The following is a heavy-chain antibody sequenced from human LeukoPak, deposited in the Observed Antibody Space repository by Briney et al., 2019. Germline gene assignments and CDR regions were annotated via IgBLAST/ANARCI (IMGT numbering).Heavy chain of an antibody. CDR2: IYTGGNT. V-gene: IGHV3-53*01. Sequence: GGSLRLSCVASGFTVSSNYMSWVRQVPGKGLEWVSFIYTGGNTYYADSVKGRFTISRDNSKNTLFLQMNSLRDDDTAVYYCAKSIGCSGGICYSADYYYYMDVWGKGTTVTVSS. J-gene: IGHJ6*03. D-gene: IGHD2-15*01. CDR3: AKSIGCSGGICYSADYYYYMDV. CDR1: GFTVSSNY.